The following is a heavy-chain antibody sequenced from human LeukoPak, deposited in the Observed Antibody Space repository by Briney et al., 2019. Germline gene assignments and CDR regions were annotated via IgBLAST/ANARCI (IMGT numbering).Heavy chain of an antibody. D-gene: IGHD6-13*01. V-gene: IGHV3-30*18. CDR3: AKDQQVGAAAYYFDS. CDR1: GFTFSRYG. CDR2: IANDGKDK. Sequence: QPGRSLRLSCAASGFTFSRYGLHWVRQAPGKGLEWVAVIANDGKDKKYADSVKGRFSISRDNTESTLYLQMNSLRAEDTGVYYCAKDQQVGAAAYYFDSWGQGTLVTVPS. J-gene: IGHJ4*02.